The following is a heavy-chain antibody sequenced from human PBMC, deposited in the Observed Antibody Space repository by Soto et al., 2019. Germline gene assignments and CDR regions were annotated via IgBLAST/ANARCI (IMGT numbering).Heavy chain of an antibody. CDR3: ARVSLGYGPHFYYFDY. CDR1: GGSVSSGSYY. Sequence: SETLSLTCTVSGGSVSSGSYYWSWIRQPPGKGLEWIGYIYYSGSTNYNPSLKSRVTISVDTSKNQFSLKLSSVTAADTAVYYCARVSLGYGPHFYYFDYWGQGTLVTVSS. J-gene: IGHJ4*02. CDR2: IYYSGST. V-gene: IGHV4-61*01. D-gene: IGHD5-18*01.